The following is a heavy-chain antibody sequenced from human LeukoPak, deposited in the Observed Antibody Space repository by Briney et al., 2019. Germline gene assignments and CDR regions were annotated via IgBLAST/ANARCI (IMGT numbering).Heavy chain of an antibody. J-gene: IGHJ4*02. CDR2: INPNSGGT. D-gene: IGHD3-3*02. Sequence: ASVKVSCKASGYSFNDYYLHWVRQAPGQGLEWMGWINPNSGGTNYAQKFQGRVTMTRDTSISTAYMELSRLRSDDTAVYYCARGLHFWSGYYSFDYWGQGTLVTVSS. CDR3: ARGLHFWSGYYSFDY. V-gene: IGHV1-2*02. CDR1: GYSFNDYY.